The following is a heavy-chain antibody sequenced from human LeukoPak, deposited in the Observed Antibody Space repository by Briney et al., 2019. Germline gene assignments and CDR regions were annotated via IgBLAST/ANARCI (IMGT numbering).Heavy chain of an antibody. CDR1: GYTFTSYG. CDR2: ISAYNGNT. V-gene: IGHV1-18*01. D-gene: IGHD5-18*01. CDR3: ARDRGTAMVTPFDY. J-gene: IGHJ4*02. Sequence: GASVKVSCKASGYTFTSYGISWVRQAPGQGLEWMGWISAYNGNTNYAQKLQGRVTMTTDTSTSTAYMELRSLRSDDTAVYYCARDRGTAMVTPFDYWGQGTLVTVSS.